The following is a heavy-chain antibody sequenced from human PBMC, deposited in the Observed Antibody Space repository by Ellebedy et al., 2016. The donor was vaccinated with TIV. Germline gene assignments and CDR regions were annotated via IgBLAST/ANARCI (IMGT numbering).Heavy chain of an antibody. CDR3: ARHIPPHLPVH. Sequence: GESLKISCKASGDNFANVFIAWVRQMPGKGLEWMGIIFPGDSHITYNPSFRDQVTLSADKSIHTAYLQWSSLKASDTAMYYCARHIPPHLPVHWGQGTLVTVSS. V-gene: IGHV5-51*01. D-gene: IGHD2-2*01. J-gene: IGHJ1*01. CDR2: IFPGDSHI. CDR1: GDNFANVF.